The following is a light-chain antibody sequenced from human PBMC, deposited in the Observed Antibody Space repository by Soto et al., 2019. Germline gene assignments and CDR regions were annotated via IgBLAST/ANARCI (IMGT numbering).Light chain of an antibody. CDR1: QSVSSSY. CDR3: QHYSSSPRT. J-gene: IGKJ1*01. Sequence: EIVLTHSPGTLSLCPWEIATLSCRASQSVSSSYLAWYQQKPGQAPRLLISATSTRATGIPDRFSGSGSGTDFTLTISRLEPEDFAIYYCQHYSSSPRTFGHGTKVDIK. V-gene: IGKV3-20*01. CDR2: ATS.